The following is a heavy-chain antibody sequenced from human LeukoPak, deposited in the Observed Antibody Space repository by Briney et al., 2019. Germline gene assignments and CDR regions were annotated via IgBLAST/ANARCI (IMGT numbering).Heavy chain of an antibody. J-gene: IGHJ4*02. V-gene: IGHV7-4-1*02. CDR3: ARVIYDSSGTYFDY. Sequence: RQXXXXXLXXMGXINTNTGNPTYAQGFTGRFVFSLDTSVSTAYLQISSLKAEDTAVYYCARVIYDSSGTYFDYWGQGTLVTVSS. D-gene: IGHD3-22*01. CDR2: INTNTGNP.